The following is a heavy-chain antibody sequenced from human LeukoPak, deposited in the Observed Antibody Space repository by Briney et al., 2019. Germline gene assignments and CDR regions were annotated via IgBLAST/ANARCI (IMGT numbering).Heavy chain of an antibody. CDR1: GFTFSSYS. J-gene: IGHJ4*02. CDR2: ITSRRTYI. D-gene: IGHD1-1*01. Sequence: PEGSLRLSCAASGFTFSSYSMNWVRQAPGKGLEWVSSITSRRTYIYNADSVKGRFTISRDNAKNAVYLQMNSLRAEDTAAYYCAREDNLNAFDYWGQGTLVTVSS. CDR3: AREDNLNAFDY. V-gene: IGHV3-21*01.